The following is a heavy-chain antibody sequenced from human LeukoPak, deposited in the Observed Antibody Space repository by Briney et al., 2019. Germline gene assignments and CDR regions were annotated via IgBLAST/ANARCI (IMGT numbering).Heavy chain of an antibody. CDR2: ISGYNGDT. Sequence: ASVKVSCKASGGTFSSYAISWVRQAPGQGLEWMGWISGYNGDTTYAQKFQGRVTMTTDTSTSTAYMELRSLRSDDTAVYFCARVGRYSSTWPPEGDDAFDIWGQGTMVTVSS. V-gene: IGHV1-18*01. D-gene: IGHD6-13*01. CDR1: GGTFSSYA. CDR3: ARVGRYSSTWPPEGDDAFDI. J-gene: IGHJ3*02.